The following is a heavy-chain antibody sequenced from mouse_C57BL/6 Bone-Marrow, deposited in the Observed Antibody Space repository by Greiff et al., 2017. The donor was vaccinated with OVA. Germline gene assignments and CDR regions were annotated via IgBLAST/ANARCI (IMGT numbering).Heavy chain of an antibody. CDR2: IDPSDSYT. CDR1: GYTFTSYW. D-gene: IGHD1-1*01. Sequence: VQLQQPGAELVMPGASVKLSCKASGYTFTSYWMHWVKQRPGQGLEWIGEIDPSDSYTNYNQKFKGKSTLTVDKSSSTAYMQLSSLTSEDSAVYYCAREGYYGSSYDWYFDVWGTGTTVTVSS. CDR3: AREGYYGSSYDWYFDV. V-gene: IGHV1-69*01. J-gene: IGHJ1*03.